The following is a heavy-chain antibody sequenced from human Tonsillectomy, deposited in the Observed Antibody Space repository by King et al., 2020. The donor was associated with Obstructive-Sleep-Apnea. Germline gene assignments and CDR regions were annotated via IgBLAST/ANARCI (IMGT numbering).Heavy chain of an antibody. V-gene: IGHV3-66*01. CDR1: GFTVSSNY. CDR2: IYSGGST. J-gene: IGHJ5*02. CDR3: ARGDRSGWYPNWFDP. Sequence: VQLVESGGGLVQPGGSLRLSCAASGFTVSSNYMSWVRQAPGKGLEWVSVIYSGGSTYYADSVKGRFTISRDNSKNTLYLQMNSLRAEDTAVYYCARGDRSGWYPNWFDPWGQGTLVTVSS. D-gene: IGHD6-19*01.